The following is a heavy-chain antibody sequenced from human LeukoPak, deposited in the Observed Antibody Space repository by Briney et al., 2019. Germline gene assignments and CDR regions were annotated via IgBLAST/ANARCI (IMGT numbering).Heavy chain of an antibody. CDR1: GFTVSSNY. V-gene: IGHV3-23*01. J-gene: IGHJ3*02. Sequence: GGSLRLSCAASGFTVSSNYMSWVRQAPGKGLEWVSTIGSSGGRTFYADSVKGRFTISRDNSKNTLFLQMNSLRAEDTAVYYCAKYSSAWYNDPFDIWGQGTMVTVSS. CDR3: AKYSSAWYNDPFDI. D-gene: IGHD6-19*01. CDR2: IGSSGGRT.